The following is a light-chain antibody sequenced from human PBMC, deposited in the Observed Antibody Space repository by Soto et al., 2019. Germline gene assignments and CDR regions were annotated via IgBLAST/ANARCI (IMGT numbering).Light chain of an antibody. CDR1: QSVSNW. J-gene: IGKJ3*01. CDR2: QAS. CDR3: QHYNGYPFT. Sequence: DIQMTQFPSTLSASVGDRVTITCRASQSVSNWLAWYQQKPGKAPNLLIYQASNLENGVPSRFSGGGSGTEFTLIISRLEPDDFATYYCQHYNGYPFTFGPGTKLDLK. V-gene: IGKV1-5*03.